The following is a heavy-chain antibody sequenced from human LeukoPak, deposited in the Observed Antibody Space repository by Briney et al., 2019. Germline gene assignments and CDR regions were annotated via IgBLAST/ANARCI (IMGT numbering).Heavy chain of an antibody. CDR3: ARIPVHCSSTSCYTGYFDY. V-gene: IGHV4-39*01. D-gene: IGHD2-2*02. CDR2: IYYSGST. J-gene: IGHJ4*02. Sequence: SETLSLTCTVSGGSISSSSYYWGWIRQPPGKALEWIASIYYSGSTYYNPSLKSRVTISVDTSKNQFSLKLSSVTAADTAVYYCARIPVHCSSTSCYTGYFDYWGQGTLVTVSS. CDR1: GGSISSSSYY.